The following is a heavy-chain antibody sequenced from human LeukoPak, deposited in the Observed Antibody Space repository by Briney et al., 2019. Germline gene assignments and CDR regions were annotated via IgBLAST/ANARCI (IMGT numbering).Heavy chain of an antibody. CDR3: AREVRVWELLKIDAFDI. CDR2: INPNSGGT. D-gene: IGHD1-26*01. J-gene: IGHJ3*02. CDR1: GYTFTGYY. Sequence: ASVKVSCKASGYTFTGYYMHWVRQAPGQGLEWMGWINPNSGGTNYAQKFQGRVTMTTDTSTSTAYMELRSLRSDDTAVYYCAREVRVWELLKIDAFDIWGQGTMVTVSS. V-gene: IGHV1-2*02.